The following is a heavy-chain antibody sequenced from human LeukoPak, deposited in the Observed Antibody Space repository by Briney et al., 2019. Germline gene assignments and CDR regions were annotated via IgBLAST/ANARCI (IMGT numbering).Heavy chain of an antibody. V-gene: IGHV4-59*01. J-gene: IGHJ4*02. D-gene: IGHD3-22*01. CDR3: ARGRLYYDSSGYPHFDY. CDR1: GGSISSYY. CDR2: IYYSGST. Sequence: PSETLSLTCTVSGGSISSYYWSWIRQPPGKGLEWIGYIYYSGSTNYNPSLKSRVIISVDTSKNQFSLKLSSVTAADTAVYYCARGRLYYDSSGYPHFDYWGQGTLVTVSS.